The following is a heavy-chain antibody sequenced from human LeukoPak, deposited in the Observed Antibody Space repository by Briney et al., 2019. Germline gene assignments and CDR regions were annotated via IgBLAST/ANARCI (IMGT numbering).Heavy chain of an antibody. CDR2: IYWDDDK. Sequence: SGPTLVKPTQTLTLTCTFSGFSLSTSGVGVGWIRQPPGKALEWLALIYWDDDKRYSPSLKSRLTITKDTSKNQVVLTMTNMDPVDTATYYCAHSRISTCYYGSGSQNWLDPWGQGTLVTVSS. D-gene: IGHD3-10*01. CDR3: AHSRISTCYYGSGSQNWLDP. V-gene: IGHV2-5*02. J-gene: IGHJ5*02. CDR1: GFSLSTSGVG.